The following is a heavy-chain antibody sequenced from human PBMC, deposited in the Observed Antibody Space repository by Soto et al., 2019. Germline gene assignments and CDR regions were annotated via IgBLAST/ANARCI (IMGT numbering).Heavy chain of an antibody. J-gene: IGHJ4*02. V-gene: IGHV3-11*01. CDR2: VSSSGTTM. CDR1: GVTFSDYD. D-gene: IGHD6-6*01. Sequence: QVQLAESGGGLVEPGGYLRSSWAASGVTFSDYDMSWIRQSPVKGLEWVSFVSSSGTTMYFADSVKGRFTISRDNAKNSLYLQMNSLRAEDTAVYYCARMGPRAARPSYWGQGTLVTVSS. CDR3: ARMGPRAARPSY.